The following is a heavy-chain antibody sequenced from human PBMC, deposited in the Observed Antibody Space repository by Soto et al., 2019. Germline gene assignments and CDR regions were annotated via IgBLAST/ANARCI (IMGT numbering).Heavy chain of an antibody. V-gene: IGHV5-10-1*01. Sequence: GESLKISCNDSGYSFPTYWINWVRQMPGKGLEWMGRIGPSDSDSEYSPSLQGHVTISADKSISTAYLQWSSLKASDTAIYYCAIADTAFGAMDVWGQGTTVTVSS. J-gene: IGHJ6*02. D-gene: IGHD3-16*01. CDR1: GYSFPTYW. CDR3: AIADTAFGAMDV. CDR2: IGPSDSDS.